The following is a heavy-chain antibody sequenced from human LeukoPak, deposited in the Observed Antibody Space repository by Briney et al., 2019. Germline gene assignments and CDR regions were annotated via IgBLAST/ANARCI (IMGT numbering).Heavy chain of an antibody. V-gene: IGHV3-23*01. CDR2: ISGTGDYT. D-gene: IGHD6-13*01. CDR3: AKRGIAAAASFDY. CDR1: GFTFSTYA. J-gene: IGHJ4*02. Sequence: TGGSLRLSCAAPGFTFSTYAMSWVRQAPGKGLEWVSTISGTGDYTFYADSVKGRFTISRDNSKNTVYLQMNSLRADDTAVYYCAKRGIAAAASFDYWGQGTLVTVSS.